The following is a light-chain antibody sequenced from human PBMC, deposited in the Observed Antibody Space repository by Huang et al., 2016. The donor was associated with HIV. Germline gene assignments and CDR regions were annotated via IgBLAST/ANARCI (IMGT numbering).Light chain of an antibody. V-gene: IGKV1-9*01. CDR1: QDISTS. CDR2: AAS. Sequence: IQLTQSPSSLSASVGDRVIITCRASQDISTSLALLQQRPGTPPKLLLFAASTLQPVVPSRFSGRGSGTDFTLTINNLQPEDFATYYCQQLSTYPVTFGGGTNVDVK. CDR3: QQLSTYPVT. J-gene: IGKJ4*01.